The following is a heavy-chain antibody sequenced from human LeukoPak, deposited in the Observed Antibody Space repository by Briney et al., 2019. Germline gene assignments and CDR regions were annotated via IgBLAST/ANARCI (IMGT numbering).Heavy chain of an antibody. CDR3: ARSGPSGSYYNWFDP. V-gene: IGHV4-59*01. CDR2: IDYSGST. D-gene: IGHD1-26*01. Sequence: PSETLSLTCTVSGGSISSYYWSWIRQPPGKGLDWIGYIDYSGSTNYNPFLKSRVTISVDTSKNQFSLSLSSVIAADTAVYYCARSGPSGSYYNWFDPWGQGTLVTVSS. CDR1: GGSISSYY. J-gene: IGHJ5*02.